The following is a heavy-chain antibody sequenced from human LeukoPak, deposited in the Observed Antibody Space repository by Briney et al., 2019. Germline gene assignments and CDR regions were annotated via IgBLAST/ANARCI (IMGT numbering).Heavy chain of an antibody. J-gene: IGHJ4*02. V-gene: IGHV3-23*01. CDR1: GFTVSSNY. CDR3: AKAGYSSSWYWYFDY. Sequence: PGGSLRLSCAASGFTVSSNYMSWVRQAPGKGLEWVSAISGSGGSTYYADSVKGRFTISRDNSKNTLYLQMNSLRAEDTAVYYCAKAGYSSSWYWYFDYWGQGTLVTVSS. CDR2: ISGSGGST. D-gene: IGHD6-13*01.